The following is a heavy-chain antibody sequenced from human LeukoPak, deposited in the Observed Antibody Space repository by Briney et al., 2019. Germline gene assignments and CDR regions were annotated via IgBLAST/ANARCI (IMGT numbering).Heavy chain of an antibody. J-gene: IGHJ6*03. CDR1: GGSISSADSY. CDR3: ARGVVVPAANGENYYYMDV. V-gene: IGHV4-31*03. Sequence: PSETLSLTCTVSGGSISSADSYWNWIRQHPGKGLEWIGYIYYSGSTHYNPSLKSRVTISVDTSKNQFSLKLSSVTAADTAVYYCARGVVVPAANGENYYYMDVWGKGTTVTVSS. D-gene: IGHD2-2*01. CDR2: IYYSGST.